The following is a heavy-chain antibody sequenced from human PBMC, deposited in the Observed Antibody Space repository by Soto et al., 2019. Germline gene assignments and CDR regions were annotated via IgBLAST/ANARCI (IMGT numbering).Heavy chain of an antibody. J-gene: IGHJ5*02. D-gene: IGHD6-13*01. CDR3: AREYHRAAAGTRVWSWFDP. V-gene: IGHV4-31*03. CDR1: GGSISSGGYY. Sequence: SETLSLTCTVSGGSISSGGYYWSWIRQHPGKGLEWIGYIYYSGSTYYNPSLKSRVTISVDTSKNQFSLKLSSVTAADTAVYYCAREYHRAAAGTRVWSWFDPWGQGTLVTVSS. CDR2: IYYSGST.